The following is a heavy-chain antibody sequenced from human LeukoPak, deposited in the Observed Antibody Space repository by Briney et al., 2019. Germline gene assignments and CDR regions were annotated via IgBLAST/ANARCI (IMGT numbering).Heavy chain of an antibody. CDR1: GFTFRSYA. Sequence: QPGRSLRLSCAASGFTFRSYAMNWVRQAPGKGLQWVSVISDSGGSAHYADSVQGRFTISRDNSKNTLYIQMNSLRAEDTAIYYCAKGTTSSPTCPIDYWGPGTLVTVSS. V-gene: IGHV3-23*01. J-gene: IGHJ4*02. CDR2: ISDSGGSA. D-gene: IGHD2-2*01. CDR3: AKGTTSSPTCPIDY.